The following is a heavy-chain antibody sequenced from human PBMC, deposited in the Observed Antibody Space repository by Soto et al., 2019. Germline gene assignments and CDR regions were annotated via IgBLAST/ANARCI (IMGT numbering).Heavy chain of an antibody. CDR1: GDTFTTYD. CDR3: ARGRASGSYYILDY. V-gene: IGHV1-8*01. CDR2: INPNSGNI. Sequence: AAVKVSCKASGDTFTTYDINWVRQATGHGLEWMGWINPNSGNIDYAQRFQGRVTMTRDTAIRTAYMEVSSLRSDDTAVYYCARGRASGSYYILDYWGQGTLVTVSS. J-gene: IGHJ4*02. D-gene: IGHD3-10*01.